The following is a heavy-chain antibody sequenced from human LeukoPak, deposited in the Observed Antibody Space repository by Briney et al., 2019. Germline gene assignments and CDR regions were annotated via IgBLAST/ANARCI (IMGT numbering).Heavy chain of an antibody. CDR3: ARGRSNPRLGFGY. Sequence: SETLSLTCAVSGGSFSGYYWSWIRQPPGKGLEWIGEINHSGSTNYNPSLKSRVTISVDTSKNQFSLKLSSVTAADTAVYYCARGRSNPRLGFGYWGQGTLVTVSS. V-gene: IGHV4-34*01. J-gene: IGHJ4*02. CDR2: INHSGST. D-gene: IGHD4-11*01. CDR1: GGSFSGYY.